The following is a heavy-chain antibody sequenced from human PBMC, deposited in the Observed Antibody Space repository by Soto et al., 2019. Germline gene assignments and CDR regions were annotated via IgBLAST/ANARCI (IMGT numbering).Heavy chain of an antibody. V-gene: IGHV4-34*01. CDR1: GGSFSGCY. J-gene: IGHJ3*02. D-gene: IGHD3-22*01. Sequence: SETLSLTCAVYGGSFSGCYWRWSRQPPRKGLEWIGEINHSGSTNYNPSLKSRVTISVDTSKNQFSLKLSSVTAADTAVYYCARDYYKSSGYFLMSDDAFDIWVQGTMVT. CDR3: ARDYYKSSGYFLMSDDAFDI. CDR2: INHSGST.